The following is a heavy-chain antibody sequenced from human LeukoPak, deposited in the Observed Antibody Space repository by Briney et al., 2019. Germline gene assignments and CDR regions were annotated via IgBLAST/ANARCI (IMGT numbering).Heavy chain of an antibody. CDR2: VTGDGITT. Sequence: PGGSLRLSCAASGFTFRYSAMSWVRQAPGKGLEWVSTVTGDGITTYYGNSVKGRFTISRDNSKNTVYLQLNSLRADDTAVYYCAKDSPLVGYTRDWSSNSFVHWGQGTLVTVSS. D-gene: IGHD2-2*02. V-gene: IGHV3-23*01. J-gene: IGHJ4*02. CDR1: GFTFRYSA. CDR3: AKDSPLVGYTRDWSSNSFVH.